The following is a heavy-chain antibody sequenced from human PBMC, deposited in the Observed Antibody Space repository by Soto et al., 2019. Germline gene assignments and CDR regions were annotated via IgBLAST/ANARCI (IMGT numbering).Heavy chain of an antibody. CDR1: GFTFSHYA. Sequence: QVQLVESGGGVVQPGRSLRLSCAASGFTFSHYAMHWVRQAPGKGLEWVALMSDDGSNEYYADSVKGRFTISRDTSKNTLYLQMNSLRAEDTAVYYCAKDGSHNFDYWGQGTLVTVSS. CDR3: AKDGSHNFDY. J-gene: IGHJ4*02. D-gene: IGHD1-26*01. CDR2: MSDDGSNE. V-gene: IGHV3-30*18.